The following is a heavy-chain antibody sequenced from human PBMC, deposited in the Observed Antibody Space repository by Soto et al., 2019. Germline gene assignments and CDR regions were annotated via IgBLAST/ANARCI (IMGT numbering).Heavy chain of an antibody. J-gene: IGHJ5*02. CDR2: ISSNGGTI. CDR1: GFTFSSYE. Sequence: PGGSLRLSCAASGFTFSSYEMDWVRQAPGKGLEWVAYISSNGGTIYYGDSVKGRFTISRDNSKNTLYLQMNSLRAEDTAVYYCAKDYYGSGAINWFDPWGQGTLVTVSS. V-gene: IGHV3-48*03. CDR3: AKDYYGSGAINWFDP. D-gene: IGHD3-10*01.